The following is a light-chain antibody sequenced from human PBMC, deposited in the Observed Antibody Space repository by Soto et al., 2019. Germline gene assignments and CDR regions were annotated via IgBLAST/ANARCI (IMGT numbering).Light chain of an antibody. CDR1: QDIRNY. J-gene: IGKJ4*01. V-gene: IGKV1-33*01. CDR3: QHYDHLPPLS. CDR2: DAS. Sequence: DIQMTQSPSSLSASVGDRVTITCLASQDIRNYLNWYQQKPGKAPSLLIYDASNLRTGVPLRFSGSGSGTDFTLTISSLQPEDIATYYCQHYDHLPPLSFGGGTRLEIK.